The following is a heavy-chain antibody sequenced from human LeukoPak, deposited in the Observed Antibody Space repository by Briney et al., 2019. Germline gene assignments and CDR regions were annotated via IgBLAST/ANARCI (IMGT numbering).Heavy chain of an antibody. J-gene: IGHJ2*01. Sequence: PSETLSLTCAVYGGSFSGFFWTWVRQPPGKGLEWIGEINHSGSTNYNPSLKSRVTISVDTSKNQFSLKLRSVTVADTAVYYCARHQGVVDLWGRGSLVTVSS. CDR1: GGSFSGFF. V-gene: IGHV4-34*01. CDR3: ARHQGVVDL. D-gene: IGHD3-3*01. CDR2: INHSGST.